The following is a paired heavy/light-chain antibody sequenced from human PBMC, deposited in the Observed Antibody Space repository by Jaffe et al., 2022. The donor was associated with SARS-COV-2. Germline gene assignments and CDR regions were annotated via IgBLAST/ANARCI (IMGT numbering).Heavy chain of an antibody. D-gene: IGHD3-16*01. V-gene: IGHV5-10-1*03. J-gene: IGHJ5*02. CDR2: VDPSDSYT. CDR3: ARRWGEHHLGENWFDP. Sequence: EVQLVQSGAEVKKPGESLRISCKGSGYSFTDYWINWVRQMPGKGLEWVGNVDPSDSYTNYSPSLQGHVTISVDRSMNSVYLQWSSLKGSDTAMYYCARRWGEHHLGENWFDPWGQGTLVTVSS. CDR1: GYSFTDYW.
Light chain of an antibody. CDR2: GNI. CDR3: QSYDSSVRDSV. Sequence: QSVLTQPPSVSGAPGQRVTISCTGSSSNIGAGYDIHWYQQLPGTAPKLLIYGNINRPSGVPDRFSGSKSGTSASLAITGLQAEDEADYYCQSYDSSVRDSVFGGGTKLTVL. J-gene: IGLJ2*01. V-gene: IGLV1-40*01. CDR1: SSNIGAGYD.